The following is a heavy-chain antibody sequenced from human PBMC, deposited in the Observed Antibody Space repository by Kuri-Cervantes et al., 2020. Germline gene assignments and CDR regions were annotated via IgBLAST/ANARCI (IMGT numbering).Heavy chain of an antibody. CDR1: GFTFSSYG. Sequence: GGSLRLTCAASGFTFSSYGMHWVRQAPGKGLEWVAVIWYDGSNKYYADSVKGRFTISRDNSKNTLYLQMNSLRAEDTAVYYCARELADFSYFDYWGQGTLVTVSS. V-gene: IGHV3-33*01. CDR3: ARELADFSYFDY. J-gene: IGHJ4*02. CDR2: IWYDGSNK. D-gene: IGHD2/OR15-2a*01.